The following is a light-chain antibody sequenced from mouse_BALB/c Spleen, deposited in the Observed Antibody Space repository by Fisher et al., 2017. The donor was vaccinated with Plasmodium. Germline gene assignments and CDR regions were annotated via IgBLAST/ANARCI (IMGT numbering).Light chain of an antibody. CDR1: QSLLNSDGKTY. V-gene: IGKV1-135*01. Sequence: VLTQTPLTLSVTIGQPASISCKSSQSLLNSDGKTYLSWLLQRPGQSPKRLIYLVSKLDSGVPDRFTGSGSGTDFTLKISRVEAEDLGVYYCWQGTHLWPFGGGTKLEIK. CDR2: LVS. CDR3: WQGTHLWP. J-gene: IGKJ1*01.